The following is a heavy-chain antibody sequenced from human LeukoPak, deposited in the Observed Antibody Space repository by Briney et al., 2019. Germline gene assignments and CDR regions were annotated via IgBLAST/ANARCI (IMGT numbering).Heavy chain of an antibody. D-gene: IGHD6-19*01. CDR3: ARAGYGSGWAPGPNYYYMDV. CDR2: INPNSGGT. Sequence: ASVKVSCKASGYTFTGYYMHWVRQAPGQGLEWMGWINPNSGGTNYAQKFQGRVTMTRDTSISTAYMELSRLRSDDTAVYYCARAGYGSGWAPGPNYYYMDVWGKGTTVTISS. V-gene: IGHV1-2*02. CDR1: GYTFTGYY. J-gene: IGHJ6*03.